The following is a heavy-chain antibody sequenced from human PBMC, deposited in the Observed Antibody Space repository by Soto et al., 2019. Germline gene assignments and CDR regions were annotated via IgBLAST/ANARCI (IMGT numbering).Heavy chain of an antibody. Sequence: QVQLQQWGAGLLKPSETLSLTCAVYGGSFSGYYWSWIRQPPGKGLEWIGEINHSGSTNYNPSLKSRVTISVDTSKNQFSLKLSSVTAADTAVYYCARGGQQLDRGVMDVWGQGTTVTVSS. CDR1: GGSFSGYY. CDR3: ARGGQQLDRGVMDV. D-gene: IGHD6-13*01. J-gene: IGHJ6*02. CDR2: INHSGST. V-gene: IGHV4-34*01.